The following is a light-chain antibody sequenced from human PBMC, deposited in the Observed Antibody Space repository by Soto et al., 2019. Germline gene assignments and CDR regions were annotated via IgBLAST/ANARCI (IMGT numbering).Light chain of an antibody. V-gene: IGKV3D-20*02. Sequence: EVVLTQSADTLALCPGERATLACRASQRVSSSYLAWYQQQPGQAPRTILYGASSRANGIPHRFSGSRSGTDFPLTLSTLHPEDFATYYCQHPTRFPITLAQGTRLEIK. CDR3: QHPTRFPIT. CDR2: GAS. J-gene: IGKJ5*01. CDR1: QRVSSSY.